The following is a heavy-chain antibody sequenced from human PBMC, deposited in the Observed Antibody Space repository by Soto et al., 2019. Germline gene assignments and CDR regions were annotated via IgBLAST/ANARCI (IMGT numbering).Heavy chain of an antibody. CDR3: ASYGDYQTGYFDY. V-gene: IGHV4-30-4*01. CDR2: MYYSGST. Sequence: SETLSLTCTVSGGSISSGDYYWSWIRQPPGKGLEWIGYMYYSGSTYYNPSLKSRVTISVDTSKNQFSLKLSSVTAADTAVYYCASYGDYQTGYFDYWGRGTLVTVSS. D-gene: IGHD4-17*01. J-gene: IGHJ4*02. CDR1: GGSISSGDYY.